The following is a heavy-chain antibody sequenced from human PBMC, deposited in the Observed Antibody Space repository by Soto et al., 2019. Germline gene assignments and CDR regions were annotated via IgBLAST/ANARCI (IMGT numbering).Heavy chain of an antibody. V-gene: IGHV3-9*01. J-gene: IGHJ4*02. D-gene: IGHD6-13*01. CDR2: ISWNSGSI. CDR1: GFTFDDYA. CDR3: ARDGPYSSSWHFDY. Sequence: GGSLRLSCAASGFTFDDYAMHWVRQAPGKGLEWVSGISWNSGSIGYADSVKGRFTISRDNSKNTLYLQMNSLRAEDTAVYYCARDGPYSSSWHFDYWGQGTLVTVSS.